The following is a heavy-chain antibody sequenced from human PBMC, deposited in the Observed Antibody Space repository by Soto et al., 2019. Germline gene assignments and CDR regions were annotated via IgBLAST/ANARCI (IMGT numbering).Heavy chain of an antibody. CDR3: ARGFLVGYGTYFDY. J-gene: IGHJ4*02. D-gene: IGHD3-3*01. CDR2: IIPIFGTA. Sequence: QVQLVQSGAEVKKPGSSVKVSCKASGGTFSSYAISWVRQAPGQGLEWMGGIIPIFGTANYAQKFQGRVTITADKSTSTTYMELSILRSEDTAVYYCARGFLVGYGTYFDYWGQGTLVTVSS. CDR1: GGTFSSYA. V-gene: IGHV1-69*06.